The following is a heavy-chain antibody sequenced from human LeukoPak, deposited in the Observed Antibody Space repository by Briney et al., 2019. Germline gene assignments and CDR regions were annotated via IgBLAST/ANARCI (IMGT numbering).Heavy chain of an antibody. J-gene: IGHJ4*02. CDR3: ARTQGLSGITMVRGVIVPLDY. V-gene: IGHV1-8*01. CDR1: GYTFTSYD. Sequence: ASVKVSCKASGYTFTSYDINWVRQATGQGLEWMGWMNPNSGNTGYAQKFQGRVTMTRNTSISTAYMELSSLRSEDTAVYYCARTQGLSGITMVRGVIVPLDYWGQGTLVTVSS. CDR2: MNPNSGNT. D-gene: IGHD3-10*01.